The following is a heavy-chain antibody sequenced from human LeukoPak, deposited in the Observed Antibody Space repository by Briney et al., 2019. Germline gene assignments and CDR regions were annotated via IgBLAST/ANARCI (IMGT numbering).Heavy chain of an antibody. V-gene: IGHV3-30-3*01. CDR1: GFTFSSYA. Sequence: GGSLRLSCAASGFTFSSYAMHWVRQAPGEGLEWVAVISYDGSNKYYADSVKGRFTISRDNSKNTLYLQMNSLRAEDTAVYHCARLSGGRKYFDYWGQGTLVTVSS. D-gene: IGHD2-15*01. CDR2: ISYDGSNK. J-gene: IGHJ4*02. CDR3: ARLSGGRKYFDY.